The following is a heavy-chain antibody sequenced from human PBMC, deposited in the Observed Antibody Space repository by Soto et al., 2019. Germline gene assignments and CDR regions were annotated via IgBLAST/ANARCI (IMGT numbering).Heavy chain of an antibody. CDR2: INPDSGAT. CDR1: GYSFTGYY. V-gene: IGHV1-2*02. D-gene: IGHD2-8*02. CDR3: ARGDYGTGGYPFPYFDY. Sequence: HEHLVQSGAEVKRPGASLKVSCKASGYSFTGYYIHWMRQAPGQGLEWMGWINPDSGATNYAQYVQGGVALTSSPSISTASMDLTSLTSHDTAVYYCARGDYGTGGYPFPYFDYWGQGTLVIVSS. J-gene: IGHJ4*02.